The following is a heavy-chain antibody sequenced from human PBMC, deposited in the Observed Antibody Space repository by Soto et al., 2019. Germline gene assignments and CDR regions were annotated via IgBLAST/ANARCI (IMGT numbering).Heavy chain of an antibody. Sequence: ASVKVSCKASGYTFTSYDINWVRQATGQGLEWMGWMNPNSGNTGYAQKFQGRVTMTRNTSISTAYMELSSLRSEDTAVYYCARWYFDFWSAITGGLFDLWGQGTLVTGSS. D-gene: IGHD3-3*01. V-gene: IGHV1-8*01. J-gene: IGHJ5*02. CDR1: GYTFTSYD. CDR3: ARWYFDFWSAITGGLFDL. CDR2: MNPNSGNT.